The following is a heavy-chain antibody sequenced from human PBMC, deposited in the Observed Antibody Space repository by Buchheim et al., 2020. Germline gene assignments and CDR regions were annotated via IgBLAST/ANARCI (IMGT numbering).Heavy chain of an antibody. CDR3: ARENWSGEGGYDC. CDR1: GGSFSGYY. V-gene: IGHV4-34*01. CDR2: INPSGST. Sequence: QVQLQQWGAGLLKPSETLSLTCAVYGGSFSGYYWSWIRQPPGKGLEWIGEINPSGSTNYNPSLKSRVTISVDTSKNQFSLKLSSMTAADTAVYYCARENWSGEGGYDCWGQGTL. D-gene: IGHD3-3*01. J-gene: IGHJ4*02.